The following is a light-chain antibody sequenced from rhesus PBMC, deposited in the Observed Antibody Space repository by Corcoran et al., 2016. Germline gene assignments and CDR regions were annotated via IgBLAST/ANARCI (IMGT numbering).Light chain of an antibody. CDR1: QGIASY. CDR3: QQYYGLPT. V-gene: IGKV1-25*01. J-gene: IGKJ4*01. CDR2: YAT. Sequence: DIQMTQSPSSVSESVGDRVTITCRASQGIASYLAWYQQQPGKAPNLPIFYATTLQSGVPSRFSGSGSVTEFTLSRSSLQPEEFATYFCQQYYGLPTFGGGTKVEIK.